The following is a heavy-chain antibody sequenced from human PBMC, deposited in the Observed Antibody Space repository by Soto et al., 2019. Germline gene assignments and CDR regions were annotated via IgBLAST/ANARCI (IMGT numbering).Heavy chain of an antibody. CDR3: ARDLLYYYDSSGT. D-gene: IGHD3-22*01. Sequence: GGSLRLSCAASGFTVSSNYMSWVRQAPGKGLEWVSVIYSGGSTYYADSVKGRFTISRDNSKNTLYLQMNSLRAEDTAVYYCARDLLYYYDSSGTWGQGTTVTVSS. CDR1: GFTVSSNY. V-gene: IGHV3-53*01. CDR2: IYSGGST. J-gene: IGHJ6*02.